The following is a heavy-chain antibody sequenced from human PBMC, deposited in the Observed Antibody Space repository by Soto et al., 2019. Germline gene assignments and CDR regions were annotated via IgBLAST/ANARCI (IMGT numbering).Heavy chain of an antibody. CDR3: AKDLDGLHDDTSGPFPRAW. CDR2: IHSSGSI. Sequence: PSETLSLTCTVSGGSISSDDYYWSWLRQAPGRGLEWIGYIHSSGSIYYNPALKSLATMSIDTAVNQFSLKVSSLTVADTAVYYCAKDLDGLHDDTSGPFPRAWWGQGTLVTVSS. D-gene: IGHD3-22*01. V-gene: IGHV4-30-4*01. J-gene: IGHJ1*01. CDR1: GGSISSDDYY.